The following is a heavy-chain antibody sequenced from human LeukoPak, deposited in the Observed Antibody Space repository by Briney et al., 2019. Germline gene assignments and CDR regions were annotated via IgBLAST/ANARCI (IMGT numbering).Heavy chain of an antibody. CDR2: ISAYNGDT. CDR3: VRQLTYYYDSDGRYAFEI. CDR1: GYTFSSYG. V-gene: IGHV1-18*01. J-gene: IGHJ3*02. D-gene: IGHD3-22*01. Sequence: EASVKVSCKASGYTFSSYGISWVRQAPGQGPEWMGWISAYNGDTNYAQRLQGRVTMTTDTSTSTAYMELRSLRSDDTAVYYCVRQLTYYYDSDGRYAFEIWGQGTIVTVSA.